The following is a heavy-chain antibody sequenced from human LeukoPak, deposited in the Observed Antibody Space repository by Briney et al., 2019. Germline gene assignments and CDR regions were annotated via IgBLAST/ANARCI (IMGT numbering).Heavy chain of an antibody. D-gene: IGHD3-22*01. J-gene: IGHJ4*02. CDR1: GYTFTTYG. CDR2: ISAYNGNT. Sequence: ASVKVSCTASGYTFTTYGISWVRQAPGQGLQWMGWISAYNGNTNYAQKLQDRVTMTTDTSTSTAYMELRSLRSDDTAVYYCARDRGDDTVSYFDYWGQGTLVTVSS. V-gene: IGHV1-18*01. CDR3: ARDRGDDTVSYFDY.